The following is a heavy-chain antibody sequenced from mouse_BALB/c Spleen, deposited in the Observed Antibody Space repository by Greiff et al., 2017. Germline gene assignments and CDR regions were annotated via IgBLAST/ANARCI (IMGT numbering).Heavy chain of an antibody. V-gene: IGHV2-9*02. CDR2: IWAGGST. Sequence: VKLVESGPGLVAPSQSLSITCTVSGFSLTSYGVHWVRQPPGKGLEWLGVIWAGGSTNYNSALMSRLSISKDNSKSQVFLKMNSLQTDDTAMYYCARDGGRRFAYWGQGTLVTVSA. CDR3: ARDGGRRFAY. J-gene: IGHJ3*01. D-gene: IGHD3-3*01. CDR1: GFSLTSYG.